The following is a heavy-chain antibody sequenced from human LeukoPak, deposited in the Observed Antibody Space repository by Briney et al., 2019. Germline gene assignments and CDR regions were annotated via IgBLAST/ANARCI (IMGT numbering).Heavy chain of an antibody. CDR1: GFTFSSYG. CDR3: AKGSWGAAAIFDY. Sequence: GGTLRLSCAASGFTFSSYGMSWVRQAPGKGLEWVSAISGSGGSTYYADSVKGRLTISRDNSKNTLYLQMNSLRAEDTAVYYCAKGSWGAAAIFDYWGQGTLVTVSS. J-gene: IGHJ4*02. CDR2: ISGSGGST. D-gene: IGHD6-13*01. V-gene: IGHV3-23*01.